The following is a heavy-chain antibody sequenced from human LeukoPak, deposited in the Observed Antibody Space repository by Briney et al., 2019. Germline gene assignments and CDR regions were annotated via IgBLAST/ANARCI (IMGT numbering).Heavy chain of an antibody. Sequence: PGRSLRLSCAASGFTFSSYAMHWVRQAPGKGLEWVAVISYDGSNKYYADSVKGRFTISRDNSKNTLYLQMNSLRAEDTAVYYCASLDGGSSWPYYYYGMDVWGQGTTVTVSS. D-gene: IGHD6-13*01. CDR1: GFTFSSYA. V-gene: IGHV3-30-3*01. CDR2: ISYDGSNK. J-gene: IGHJ6*02. CDR3: ASLDGGSSWPYYYYGMDV.